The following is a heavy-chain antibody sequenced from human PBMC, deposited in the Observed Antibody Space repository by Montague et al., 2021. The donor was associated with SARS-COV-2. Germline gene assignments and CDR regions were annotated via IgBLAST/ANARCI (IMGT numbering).Heavy chain of an antibody. Sequence: SETLSLTCAVAGGSISSSNWWSWVRQPPGKGVDWIEDIHHSGSTNNNPSLNSRVTISLDNSKNHSSLKLSSVTAAYTAVYYCALPTACARFDPWGQGTLVTVSS. D-gene: IGHD2-2*01. J-gene: IGHJ5*02. CDR2: IHHSGST. V-gene: IGHV4-4*02. CDR1: GGSISSSNW. CDR3: ALPTACARFDP.